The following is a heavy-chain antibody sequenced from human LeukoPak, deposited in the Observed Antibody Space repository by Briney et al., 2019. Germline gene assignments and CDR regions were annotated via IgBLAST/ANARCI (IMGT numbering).Heavy chain of an antibody. J-gene: IGHJ3*02. CDR3: ARVHDYVWGSQILRGNAFDI. D-gene: IGHD3-16*01. V-gene: IGHV1-69*01. Sequence: SVKVSCKASGGTFSSYAISWVRQAPGQGLEWMEGIIPIFGTANYAQKFQGRVTITADESTSTAYMELSSLRSEDTAVYYCARVHDYVWGSQILRGNAFDIWGQRTMVTVSS. CDR2: IIPIFGTA. CDR1: GGTFSSYA.